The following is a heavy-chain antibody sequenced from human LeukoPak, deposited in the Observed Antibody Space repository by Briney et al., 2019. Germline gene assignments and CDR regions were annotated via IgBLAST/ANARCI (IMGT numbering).Heavy chain of an antibody. CDR3: ARTAAARLAYYYYYMDV. CDR2: IIPIFGTA. D-gene: IGHD6-13*01. J-gene: IGHJ6*03. Sequence: GASVKVSCKASGGTFSSYAISWVRQAPGQGLEWMGGIIPIFGTANYAQKFQGRVTITADESTSTAYMELSSLRSEDTAVYYCARTAAARLAYYYYYMDVWGKGTTVTVSS. CDR1: GGTFSSYA. V-gene: IGHV1-69*13.